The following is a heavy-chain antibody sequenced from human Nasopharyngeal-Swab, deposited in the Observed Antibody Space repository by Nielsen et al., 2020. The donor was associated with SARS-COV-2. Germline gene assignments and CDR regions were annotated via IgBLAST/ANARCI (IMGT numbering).Heavy chain of an antibody. CDR1: GGTFSSYA. Sequence: SVKVSCKAPGGTFSSYAISWVRQAPGQGLEWMGGIIPIFGTANYAQKFQGRVTITADESTSTAYMELSSLRSEDTAVYYCATYSGSYSGVDYYYGMDVWGQGTTVTVSS. D-gene: IGHD1-26*01. CDR3: ATYSGSYSGVDYYYGMDV. CDR2: IIPIFGTA. V-gene: IGHV1-69*13. J-gene: IGHJ6*02.